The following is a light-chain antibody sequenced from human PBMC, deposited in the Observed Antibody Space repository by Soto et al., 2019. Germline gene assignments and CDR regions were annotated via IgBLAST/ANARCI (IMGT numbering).Light chain of an antibody. Sequence: QSALTQPASVSGSPGQSITISCTGTSSDVGGYNYVSWYQQNPGKAPKLIIYNVSNRPSGVSNRFSGSKSGNTASLTISGLQAEDEGHYYCSSFTSSNTVLFGGGTNVTVL. CDR3: SSFTSSNTVL. CDR1: SSDVGGYNY. J-gene: IGLJ2*01. V-gene: IGLV2-14*01. CDR2: NVS.